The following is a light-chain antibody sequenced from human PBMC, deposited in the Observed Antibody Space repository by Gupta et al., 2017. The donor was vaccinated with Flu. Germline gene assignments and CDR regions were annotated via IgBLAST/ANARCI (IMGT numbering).Light chain of an antibody. CDR3: GHMDSTPST. CDR1: QSIRNS. J-gene: IGKJ2*01. Sequence: DIQMTQSPSSLTASKGDSVTITCRASQSIRNSLNWYQQKLGKAPKLLIYAAAKLKAGVPSRFSGSGSGTDLTLTISRRQPEDFATYYCGHMDSTPSTFGQGTKFDIK. V-gene: IGKV1-39*01. CDR2: AAA.